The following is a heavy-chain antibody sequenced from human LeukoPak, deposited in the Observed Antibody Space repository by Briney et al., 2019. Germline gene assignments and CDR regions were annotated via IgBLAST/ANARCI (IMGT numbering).Heavy chain of an antibody. D-gene: IGHD3-9*01. CDR2: INHSGST. CDR3: ARAVLRYFDWLLAYNWFDP. Sequence: SETLSLTCAVYGGSFSGYYWSWIRQPPGKGLEWIGEINHSGSTNYNPCLKSRVTISVDTSKNQFSLKLSSVTAADTAVYYCARAVLRYFDWLLAYNWFDPWGQGTLVTVSS. V-gene: IGHV4-34*01. CDR1: GGSFSGYY. J-gene: IGHJ5*02.